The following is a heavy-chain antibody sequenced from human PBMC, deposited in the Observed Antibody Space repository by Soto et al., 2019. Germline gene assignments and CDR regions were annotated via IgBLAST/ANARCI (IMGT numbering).Heavy chain of an antibody. CDR2: ISAYNGNT. CDR1: GYTFTSYG. V-gene: IGHV1-18*01. CDR3: ARSNYYYDSSGNFDY. J-gene: IGHJ4*02. D-gene: IGHD3-22*01. Sequence: QIQLVQSGAEVKKPGASVKVSCKASGYTFTSYGISWVRQAPGQGLEWMGWISAYNGNTNYAQKLQGRVTMTTDTSTSTAYMELRSLRSDDTAVYYCARSNYYYDSSGNFDYWGQGTLVTVSS.